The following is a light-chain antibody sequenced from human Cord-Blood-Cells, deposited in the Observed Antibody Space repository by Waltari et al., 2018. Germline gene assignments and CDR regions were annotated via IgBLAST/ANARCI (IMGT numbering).Light chain of an antibody. J-gene: IGLJ3*02. CDR2: EGS. V-gene: IGLV2-23*01. CDR3: CSYAGSSGWV. CDR1: SSDVGSYNL. Sequence: QSALTQPAFVSGSPGQSITLSCTGTSSDVGSYNLVSWEQQHPGKAPNHMIYEGSKRPSGVSNRFSGSKSGNTASLTISGLQAEDEADYYCCSYAGSSGWVFGGGTKLTVL.